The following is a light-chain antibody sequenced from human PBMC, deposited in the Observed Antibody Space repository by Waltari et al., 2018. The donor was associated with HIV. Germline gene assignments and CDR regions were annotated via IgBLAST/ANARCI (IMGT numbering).Light chain of an antibody. CDR1: NIGDKS. CDR2: YGS. CDR3: QVWDSNSDHYV. V-gene: IGLV3-21*01. J-gene: IGLJ1*01. Sequence: SYVLTQPPSVSVAPGKTATITCWGKNIGDKSVQWYQQKAGQAPVLVIYYGSARPSGIPERFSGSNSGNTATLTISRVEAGDEADYYCQVWDSNSDHYVFGTGTKVTVL.